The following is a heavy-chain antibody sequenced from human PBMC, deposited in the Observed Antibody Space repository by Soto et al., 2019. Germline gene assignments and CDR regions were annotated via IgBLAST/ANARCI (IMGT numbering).Heavy chain of an antibody. V-gene: IGHV1-8*01. CDR3: ARPYCDSTSCYTDWFDP. D-gene: IGHD2-2*02. J-gene: IGHJ5*02. Sequence: QVLLVQSGAEVKKPGASVTVSCKASGYSFTTFDINWVRQAAGQGLEWMGWVNPKSGNTDYAQKCRGRVTMTRNTSISTAYMQLSALTSEDTAVYYCARPYCDSTSCYTDWFDPWGQGTLVTVSS. CDR1: GYSFTTFD. CDR2: VNPKSGNT.